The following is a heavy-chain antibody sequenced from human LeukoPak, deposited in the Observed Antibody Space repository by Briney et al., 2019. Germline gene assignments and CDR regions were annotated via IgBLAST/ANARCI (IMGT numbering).Heavy chain of an antibody. CDR2: VYYSGST. Sequence: SETLSLTCTVSGGSISSYYWSWIRQPPGKGLEWIGYVYYSGSTNYNPSLKSRVTISVDTSKNQFSLKLSSVTAADTAVYYCARDLSSGWRPLPYNWFDPWGQGTLVTVSS. D-gene: IGHD6-19*01. CDR1: GGSISSYY. V-gene: IGHV4-59*01. J-gene: IGHJ5*02. CDR3: ARDLSSGWRPLPYNWFDP.